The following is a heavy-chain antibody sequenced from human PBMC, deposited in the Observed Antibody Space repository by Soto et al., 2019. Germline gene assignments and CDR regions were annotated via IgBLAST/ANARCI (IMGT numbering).Heavy chain of an antibody. V-gene: IGHV1-2*02. J-gene: IGHJ4*02. Sequence: QVQLVQSGAEVKKPGASVKVSCKTSGYTFIGYYLNWVRQAPGQGLEWMGWVNPHTGGTHYAQKFDGRVTMARDTSTYTAYMELSGLKFDDTDTYFCGRVMAYEQQLVPFDYWGQGTLVTVSS. CDR3: GRVMAYEQQLVPFDY. D-gene: IGHD6-13*01. CDR1: GYTFIGYY. CDR2: VNPHTGGT.